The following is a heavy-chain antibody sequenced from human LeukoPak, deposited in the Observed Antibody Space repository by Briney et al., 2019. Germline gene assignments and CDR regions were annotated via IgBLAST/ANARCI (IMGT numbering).Heavy chain of an antibody. J-gene: IGHJ6*04. V-gene: IGHV3-48*03. CDR1: GFTFSWYP. D-gene: IGHD3-10*02. CDR2: ISSSGSTI. Sequence: GGSLRLSCAASGFTFSWYPMHWVRQAPGKGLEWVSYISSSGSTIYYADSVKGRFTISRDNAKNSLYLQMNSLRAEDTAVYYCAELGITMIGGVWGKGTTVTISS. CDR3: AELGITMIGGV.